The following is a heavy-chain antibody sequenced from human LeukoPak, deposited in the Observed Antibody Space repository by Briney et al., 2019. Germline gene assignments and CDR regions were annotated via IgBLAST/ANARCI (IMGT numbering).Heavy chain of an antibody. D-gene: IGHD2-2*01. J-gene: IGHJ6*02. CDR2: FDPEDGET. CDR1: GYTITELS. V-gene: IGHV1-24*01. CDR3: ATDSDLGYCSSTSCSRPYYYGMDV. Sequence: ASVKVSCKVSGYTITELSMHWVRQAPGKGLEWMGGFDPEDGETIYAQKFQGRVTMTEDTSTDTAYMELSSLRSEDTAVYYCATDSDLGYCSSTSCSRPYYYGMDVWGQGTTVTVSS.